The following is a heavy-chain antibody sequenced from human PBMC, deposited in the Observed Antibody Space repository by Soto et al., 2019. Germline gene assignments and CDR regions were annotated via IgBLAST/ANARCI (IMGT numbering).Heavy chain of an antibody. Sequence: EVQLLESGGGLVQPGGSLRLSCGGSGFTFNSYAMTWVRQAPGKGLEWVSAISGSGGTTYYANSVKGRFTIYRDQSIDTLYLQMNSLRAEDTAIYYCAKDRHYGSGTYADSYLDYWGQGTLVTVSS. CDR1: GFTFNSYA. CDR3: AKDRHYGSGTYADSYLDY. J-gene: IGHJ4*02. V-gene: IGHV3-23*01. CDR2: ISGSGGTT. D-gene: IGHD3-10*01.